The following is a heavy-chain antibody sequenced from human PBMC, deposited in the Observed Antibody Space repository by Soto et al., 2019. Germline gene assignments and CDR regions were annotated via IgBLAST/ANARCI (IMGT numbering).Heavy chain of an antibody. CDR2: TYYRSKWYN. Sequence: PSQTLSLTCAISGDSVSSNSAACNWIRQSPSRGLEWLGRTYYRSKWYNDYAVSVKSRITINPDTSKNQFSLQLNSVTPEDTAVYYCARDTWERYSSSWYFGDYWGQGTLVTVSS. D-gene: IGHD6-13*01. CDR1: GDSVSSNSAA. CDR3: ARDTWERYSSSWYFGDY. J-gene: IGHJ4*02. V-gene: IGHV6-1*01.